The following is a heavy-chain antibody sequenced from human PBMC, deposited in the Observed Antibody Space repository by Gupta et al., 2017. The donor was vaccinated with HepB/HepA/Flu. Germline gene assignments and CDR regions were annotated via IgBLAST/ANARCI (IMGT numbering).Heavy chain of an antibody. CDR1: EFTFSSFY. Sequence: EVYLVASGWLLVQPWESLRLSCPASEFTFSSFYMSWVRKAPGKGLEWVANINKDGGEKKYVDSVRGRFTISRDNAKKSLYLQMNSLRVDDKAIYYCVDGHYSVRWGQGTQVTVSA. V-gene: IGHV3-7*01. CDR2: INKDGGEK. CDR3: VDGHYSVR. D-gene: IGHD5/OR15-5a*01. J-gene: IGHJ4*02.